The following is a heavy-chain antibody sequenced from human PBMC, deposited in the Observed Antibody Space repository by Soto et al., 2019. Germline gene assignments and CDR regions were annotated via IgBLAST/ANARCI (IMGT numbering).Heavy chain of an antibody. CDR2: ISGRGGST. Sequence: GGSLGLSCAASGFTFSSYAMAWVRQAPGKGLEWVSTISGRGGSTSYADSVKGRFTISRDNSKNTLYLIMNSLRVEDTAVYYCAKTLADSGWYYFDYWGQGTLVTVSS. CDR3: AKTLADSGWYYFDY. V-gene: IGHV3-23*01. J-gene: IGHJ4*02. CDR1: GFTFSSYA. D-gene: IGHD6-19*01.